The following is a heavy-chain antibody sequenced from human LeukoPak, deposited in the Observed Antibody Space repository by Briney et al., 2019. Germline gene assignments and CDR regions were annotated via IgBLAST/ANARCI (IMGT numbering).Heavy chain of an antibody. V-gene: IGHV3-74*01. Sequence: GGSLRLSCAASGFTFTSYWMHWVRHAPGKGLVGVSLITGDGSTTIYADSVKGRFTISRDNAKNTLYLQMNSLRVEDTAVYYCVRDGSGTTPFDYWGQGTLVTVSS. CDR3: VRDGSGTTPFDY. CDR1: GFTFTSYW. D-gene: IGHD1-1*01. CDR2: ITGDGSTT. J-gene: IGHJ4*02.